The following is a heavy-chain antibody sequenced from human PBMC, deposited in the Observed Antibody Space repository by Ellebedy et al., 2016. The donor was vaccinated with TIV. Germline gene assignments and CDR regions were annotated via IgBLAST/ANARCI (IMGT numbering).Heavy chain of an antibody. CDR1: GYSISSGYY. CDR2: IYHSGST. CDR3: ARTVTEWGGSYFDY. J-gene: IGHJ4*02. Sequence: GSLRLSCTVSGYSISSGYYWGWIRQPPGKGLEWIGIIYHSGSTYYNPSLKSRVTISIDTSKNQFSLKLSSVTAADTAVYYCARTVTEWGGSYFDYWGQGTLVTVSS. D-gene: IGHD1-26*01. V-gene: IGHV4-38-2*02.